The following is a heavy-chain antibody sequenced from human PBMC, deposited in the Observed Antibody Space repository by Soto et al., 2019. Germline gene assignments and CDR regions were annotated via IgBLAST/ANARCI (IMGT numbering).Heavy chain of an antibody. CDR3: ARDKAVAAYCYYYYGMDV. J-gene: IGHJ6*01. V-gene: IGHV4-34*01. CDR1: VGSFSVYY. CDR2: INDSGST. D-gene: IGHD6-19*01. Sequence: PTEALYVGWVVYVGSFSVYYWSWIRQPPGKGLEWIGEINDSGSTNYNPSLKGRVTISVDTSKNQFSLKLSSVTAADTAVYYCARDKAVAAYCYYYYGMDVWGQGTPVTVSS.